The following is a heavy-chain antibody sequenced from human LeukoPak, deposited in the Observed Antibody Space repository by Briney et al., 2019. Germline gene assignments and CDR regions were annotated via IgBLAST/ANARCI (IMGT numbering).Heavy chain of an antibody. CDR2: IYYSGST. CDR1: GGSISSSSYY. V-gene: IGHV4-39*07. Sequence: SETLPLTCTVSGGSISSSSYYWGWIRQPPGKGLEWIGSIYYSGSTYYNPSLKSRVTISVDTSKNQFSLKLSSVTAADTAVYYCARVSGDTGYSHYYYYMDVWGKGTTVTVSS. D-gene: IGHD5-12*01. CDR3: ARVSGDTGYSHYYYYMDV. J-gene: IGHJ6*03.